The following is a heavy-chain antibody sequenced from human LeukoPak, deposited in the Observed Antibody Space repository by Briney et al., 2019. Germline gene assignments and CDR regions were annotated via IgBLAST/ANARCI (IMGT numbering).Heavy chain of an antibody. CDR2: IYYSGST. Sequence: PSETLSLTCTVSGGSISSYYWSWIRQPPGKGLEWIGYIYYSGSTNYNPSLKSRVTISVDTSKNQFSLKLSSVTAAGTAVYYCARDRRRITIFGVVQRVNWFDPWGQGTLVTVSS. CDR1: GGSISSYY. V-gene: IGHV4-59*01. D-gene: IGHD3-3*01. J-gene: IGHJ5*02. CDR3: ARDRRRITIFGVVQRVNWFDP.